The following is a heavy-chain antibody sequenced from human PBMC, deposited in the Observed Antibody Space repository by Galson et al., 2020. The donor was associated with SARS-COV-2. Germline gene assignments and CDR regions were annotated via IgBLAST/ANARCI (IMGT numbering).Heavy chain of an antibody. CDR1: SGSVNSGGSF. J-gene: IGHJ4*02. CDR2: LHYTGST. V-gene: IGHV4-61*08. D-gene: IGHD3-10*02. CDR3: ARGSRSVFGYYFDY. Sequence: ASDTLSLTCTVSSGSVNSGGSFWNWIRQPPGKGLEWLGYLHYTGSTNYNPSLKGRLSMSADASKTQFSLRLSSVTAADTAVYYCARGSRSVFGYYFDYWGQGTLVAVSS.